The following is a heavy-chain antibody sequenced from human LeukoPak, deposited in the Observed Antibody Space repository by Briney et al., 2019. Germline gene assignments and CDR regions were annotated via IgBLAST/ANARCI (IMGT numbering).Heavy chain of an antibody. D-gene: IGHD3-22*01. V-gene: IGHV1-69*06. CDR3: AREYYYDSSGYGAFDI. CDR1: GGTFSSYA. CDR2: IIPILGTA. J-gene: IGHJ3*02. Sequence: SVTVSCKASGGTFSSYAISWVRQAPGQGLEWMGGIIPILGTANYAQKFQGRVTITADKSTSTAYMELSSLRSEDTAVYYCAREYYYDSSGYGAFDIWGQGTMVTVSS.